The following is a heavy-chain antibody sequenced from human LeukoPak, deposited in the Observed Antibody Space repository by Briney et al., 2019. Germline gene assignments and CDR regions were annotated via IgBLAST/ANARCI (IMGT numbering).Heavy chain of an antibody. CDR2: IIPIFGTA. Sequence: SVKDSCKASGGTFSSYAISWVRQAPGQGLEWMGGIIPIFGTANYAQKFQGRVTITTDESTSTAYMELSSLRSEDTAVYYCAHNYYDSSGYYYVYYWGQGTLVTVSS. J-gene: IGHJ4*02. V-gene: IGHV1-69*05. CDR1: GGTFSSYA. CDR3: AHNYYDSSGYYYVYY. D-gene: IGHD3-22*01.